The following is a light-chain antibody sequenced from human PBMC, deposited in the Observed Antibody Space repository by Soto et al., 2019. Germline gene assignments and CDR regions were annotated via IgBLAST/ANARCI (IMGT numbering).Light chain of an antibody. V-gene: IGLV2-14*03. CDR2: HVT. CDR1: SSDVGGYNY. CDR3: SSYTSVNTFV. J-gene: IGLJ1*01. Sequence: QSVLTQPASVSGSPGQSITIPCAGTSSDVGGYNYVSWYQQHPGKAPKLMIYHVTDRPSGVSDRFSGSKSGNTASLTISGLQAEDEADYYCSSYTSVNTFVFGPGTKLTVL.